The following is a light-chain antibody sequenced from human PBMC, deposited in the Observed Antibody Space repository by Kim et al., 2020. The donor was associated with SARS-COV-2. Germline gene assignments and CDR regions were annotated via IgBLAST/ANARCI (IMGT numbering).Light chain of an antibody. V-gene: IGLV3-21*04. Sequence: SYELTQPPSVSVAPGKPARITCGGNNIGSRSVHWYQQRPGQAPVLVISFDSDRPSGIPERFSGSNPGNTATLTISRVEVGDEADYYCQVWDCGSDQEVFGGGTQLTVL. CDR2: FDS. J-gene: IGLJ3*02. CDR3: QVWDCGSDQEV. CDR1: NIGSRS.